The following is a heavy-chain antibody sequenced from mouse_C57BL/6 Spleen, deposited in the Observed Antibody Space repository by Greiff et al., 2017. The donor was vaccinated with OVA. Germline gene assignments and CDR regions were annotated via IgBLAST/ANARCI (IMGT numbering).Heavy chain of an antibody. Sequence: VQLQQPGAELVRPGSSVKLSCKASGYTFTSYWMHWVKQRPIQGLEWIGNIDPSDSETNYNQKFKDKATLTVDKSSSTAYMQLSSLTSEDSAVYDCASVMITTKNLAYWGQGTLVTVSA. CDR3: ASVMITTKNLAY. CDR2: IDPSDSET. D-gene: IGHD2-4*01. V-gene: IGHV1-52*01. J-gene: IGHJ3*01. CDR1: GYTFTSYW.